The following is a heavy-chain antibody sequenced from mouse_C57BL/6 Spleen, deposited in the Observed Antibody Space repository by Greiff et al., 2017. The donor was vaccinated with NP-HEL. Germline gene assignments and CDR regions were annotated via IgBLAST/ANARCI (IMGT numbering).Heavy chain of an antibody. CDR1: GYTFTSYW. V-gene: IGHV1-53*01. Sequence: QVQLQQPGTELVKPGASVKLSCKASGYTFTSYWMHWVKQRPGQGLEWIGNINPSNGGTNYNEKFKSKATLTVDKSSSTAYMQLSSLTSEDSAVYYCARTLPPLFTTVVMDYWGQGTSVTVSS. D-gene: IGHD1-1*01. CDR3: ARTLPPLFTTVVMDY. J-gene: IGHJ4*01. CDR2: INPSNGGT.